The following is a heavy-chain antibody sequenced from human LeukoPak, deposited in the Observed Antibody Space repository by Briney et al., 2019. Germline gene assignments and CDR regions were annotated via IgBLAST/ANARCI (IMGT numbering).Heavy chain of an antibody. Sequence: HPGGSLTLSCTGSGFTFADYSMSWVRQSPGKGLEWVGFIRSPTYGGTALYAPSVEGRFTISRDDSKNIAYLRMNSLKVDDTGIYFCTRRIVSAFWGPGARVIVSS. CDR2: IRSPTYGGTA. CDR1: GFTFADYS. J-gene: IGHJ1*01. CDR3: TRRIVSAF. V-gene: IGHV3-49*04. D-gene: IGHD5/OR15-5a*01.